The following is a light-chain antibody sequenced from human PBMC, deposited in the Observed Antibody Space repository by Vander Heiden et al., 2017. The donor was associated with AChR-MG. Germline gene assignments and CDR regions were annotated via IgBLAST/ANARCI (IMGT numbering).Light chain of an antibody. J-gene: IGLJ2*01. CDR3: CSFAGSNTWI. CDR1: SSDLGTYNL. Sequence: QSALTQPASVSGSPGQSITISCTGASSDLGTYNLVSWYQQHPDKAPKLMIYEDTKRPSGVSNRFSGSKSGDTASLTISGLQAEDEADYYCCSFAGSNTWIFGGGTKLTVL. CDR2: EDT. V-gene: IGLV2-23*01.